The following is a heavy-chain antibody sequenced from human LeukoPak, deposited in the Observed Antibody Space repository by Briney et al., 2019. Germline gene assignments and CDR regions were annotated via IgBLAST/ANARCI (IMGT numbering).Heavy chain of an antibody. CDR2: INPSGGST. CDR3: AKTYYDFWSGYSHRNYYYYYMDV. D-gene: IGHD3-3*01. Sequence: GASVKVSCKXSGCTFTSYYMHWVRQAPGQGLEWMGIINPSGGSTSYAQKFQGRVTMTRDTSTSTVYMELSSLRSEDTAVYYCAKTYYDFWSGYSHRNYYYYYMDVWGKGTTVTVSS. V-gene: IGHV1-46*03. CDR1: GCTFTSYY. J-gene: IGHJ6*03.